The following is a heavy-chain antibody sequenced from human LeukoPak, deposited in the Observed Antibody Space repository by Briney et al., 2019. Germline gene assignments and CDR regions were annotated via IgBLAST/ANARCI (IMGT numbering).Heavy chain of an antibody. J-gene: IGHJ3*02. CDR1: GYTLTELS. CDR2: FDPEDGET. Sequence: ASVKVSCKVSGYTLTELSMHWVRQAPGKGLEWMGRFDPEDGETIYAQKFQGRVTMTADTSTDTVYMELSSLRSDDTAVYYCARGSRWELPRPYSFDIWGQGTMVTVSS. V-gene: IGHV1-24*01. CDR3: ARGSRWELPRPYSFDI. D-gene: IGHD1-26*01.